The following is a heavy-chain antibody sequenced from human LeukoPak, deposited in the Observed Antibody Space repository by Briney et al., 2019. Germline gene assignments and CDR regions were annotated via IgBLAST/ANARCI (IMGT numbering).Heavy chain of an antibody. J-gene: IGHJ4*02. Sequence: GGSLRLSCAASGFSFSSYAMHWGRQAPRKGLEWVAAISYDGSNQYFVDSVKGRFTISRDNSRNTLYLQMNSLRPEDTALYYCARDSRSYSTGTEYWGQGTLVTVSS. V-gene: IGHV3-30-3*01. CDR1: GFSFSSYA. CDR3: ARDSRSYSTGTEY. CDR2: ISYDGSNQ. D-gene: IGHD3-10*01.